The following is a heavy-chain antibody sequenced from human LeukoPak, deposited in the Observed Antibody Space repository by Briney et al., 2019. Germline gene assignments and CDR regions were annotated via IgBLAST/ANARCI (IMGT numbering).Heavy chain of an antibody. J-gene: IGHJ4*02. V-gene: IGHV3-53*01. CDR3: ARDRGGDILTGYLVY. CDR1: GFTVSNKY. D-gene: IGHD3-9*01. CDR2: IYTDDST. Sequence: GGSLRLSCAASGFTVSNKYMSWVRQTPGMGLEWVSIIYTDDSTYYADSVKGRFTISRDISRNALFLEMNNLRADDTAVYYCARDRGGDILTGYLVYWGQGTLVTVSS.